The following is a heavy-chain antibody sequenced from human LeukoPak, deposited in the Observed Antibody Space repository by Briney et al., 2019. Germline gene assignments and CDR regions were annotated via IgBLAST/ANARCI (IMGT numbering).Heavy chain of an antibody. CDR3: VRDLGSGWPDY. CDR1: GYTFTSYG. Sequence: ASVKVSCKTSGYTFTSYGISWVRQAPGQGLEWMGWISGYNGDTNYAQKFQGRVTMTTDTSTSTGYMEPRSLRSDDTAVYYCVRDLGSGWPDYWGQGTLVTVSS. CDR2: ISGYNGDT. J-gene: IGHJ4*02. D-gene: IGHD6-19*01. V-gene: IGHV1-18*01.